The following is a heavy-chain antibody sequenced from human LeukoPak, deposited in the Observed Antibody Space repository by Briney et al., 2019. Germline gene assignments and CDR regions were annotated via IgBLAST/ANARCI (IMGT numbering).Heavy chain of an antibody. CDR3: ASGSYDSSGYCNY. J-gene: IGHJ4*02. D-gene: IGHD3-22*01. Sequence: RGSLRLSCAASGFTVSSNYMSWVRQAPGKGLEWVSVIYSGGSTYYADSLKGRFTISRHNSKNTLYLQMNSLRAEDTAVYYCASGSYDSSGYCNYWGQGTLVTVSS. CDR1: GFTVSSNY. V-gene: IGHV3-53*04. CDR2: IYSGGST.